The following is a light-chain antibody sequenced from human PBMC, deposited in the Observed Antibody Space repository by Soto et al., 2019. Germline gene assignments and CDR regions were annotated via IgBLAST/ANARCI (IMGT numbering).Light chain of an antibody. J-gene: IGKJ4*01. CDR3: QQSYSAPLT. Sequence: DIQMTQSPSSLSASAGDRVTITCRSSQTINSHLNWYQQKPGKAPKLLIYDASNLQSGVPSRFSGSGSGTDFTLTISSLQPEDFATYYCQQSYSAPLTFGGGTKVDVK. CDR2: DAS. CDR1: QTINSH. V-gene: IGKV1-39*01.